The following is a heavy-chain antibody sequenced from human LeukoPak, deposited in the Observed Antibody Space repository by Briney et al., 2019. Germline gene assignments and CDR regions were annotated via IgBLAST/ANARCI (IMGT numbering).Heavy chain of an antibody. CDR2: INPNSGDT. V-gene: IGHV1-2*02. D-gene: IGHD2-2*01. CDR3: ARDTQGAAMVPGY. Sequence: ASVKVSCKVSGYTFTGYPMHWVRQAPGQGLEWMGWINPNSGDTKYAQKFQGRVTMTRDTSISTAYMELSSLRSDDTAVYYCARDTQGAAMVPGYWGQGTLVTVSS. J-gene: IGHJ4*02. CDR1: GYTFTGYP.